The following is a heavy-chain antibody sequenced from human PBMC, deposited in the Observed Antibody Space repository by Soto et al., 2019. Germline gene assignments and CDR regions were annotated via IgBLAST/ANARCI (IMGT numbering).Heavy chain of an antibody. V-gene: IGHV5-10-1*01. J-gene: IGHJ4*02. CDR1: GYSFTSYW. CDR2: IDPSDSYT. Sequence: CKGSGYSFTSYWISWVRQMPGKGLEWMGRIDPSDSYTNYSPSFQGHVTISADKSISTAYLQWSSLKASDTAMYYCASQYSYGFQPADYWGQGTLVTVSS. CDR3: ASQYSYGFQPADY. D-gene: IGHD5-18*01.